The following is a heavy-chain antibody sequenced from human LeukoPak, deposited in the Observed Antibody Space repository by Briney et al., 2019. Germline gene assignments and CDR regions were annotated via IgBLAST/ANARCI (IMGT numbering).Heavy chain of an antibody. Sequence: PGGSLRLSCAASGFTFSNYNMNWARQAPGKGLEWVSSISSSSSFIYYADSVKGRFTISRDNAKNSLYLQMNSLRAEDTAVYYCARIPKTTYFDYWGQGTLVTVSS. J-gene: IGHJ4*02. D-gene: IGHD4-17*01. CDR3: ARIPKTTYFDY. CDR1: GFTFSNYN. CDR2: ISSSSSFI. V-gene: IGHV3-21*01.